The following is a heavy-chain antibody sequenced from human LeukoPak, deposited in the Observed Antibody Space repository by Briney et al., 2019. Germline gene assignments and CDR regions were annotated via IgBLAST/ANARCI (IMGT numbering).Heavy chain of an antibody. J-gene: IGHJ4*02. D-gene: IGHD5-18*01. CDR2: ISGSGGST. Sequence: PGTSLRLSCAASGFTFSSYAMSWVRQAPGKGLEWVSAISGSGGSTYYADSVKGRFTISRDNSKNTLYLQMNSLRAEDTAVYYCAKDRRYSYGSFDYWGQGTLVTVSS. V-gene: IGHV3-23*01. CDR1: GFTFSSYA. CDR3: AKDRRYSYGSFDY.